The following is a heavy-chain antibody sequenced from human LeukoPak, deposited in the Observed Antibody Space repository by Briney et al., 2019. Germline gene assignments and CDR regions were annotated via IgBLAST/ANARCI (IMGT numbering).Heavy chain of an antibody. V-gene: IGHV3-7*05. Sequence: PGGSLRLSCAASGFIFSRYWMTWVRQAPGKGLEWVANIKQDAGEKKYVDSVKGRFTISRDNAKNSLYLQMDSLRAEDTAVYYCVNIRAGGSDLDYWGPGTLVTVSS. D-gene: IGHD6-13*01. J-gene: IGHJ4*02. CDR2: IKQDAGEK. CDR3: VNIRAGGSDLDY. CDR1: GFIFSRYW.